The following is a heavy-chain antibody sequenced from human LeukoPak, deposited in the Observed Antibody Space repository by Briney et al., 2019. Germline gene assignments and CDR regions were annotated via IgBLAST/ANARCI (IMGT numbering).Heavy chain of an antibody. D-gene: IGHD6-19*01. Sequence: GGSLRLSCEASGFTFSAYAMTWVRQAPGKGLEWVSYISSRASTKYYADSVKGRFTISRDNAKNSLDLQMNSLRAEDTAVYYCARIAVAGLLDCWGQGTLVTVSS. CDR1: GFTFSAYA. CDR3: ARIAVAGLLDC. CDR2: ISSRASTK. J-gene: IGHJ4*02. V-gene: IGHV3-48*03.